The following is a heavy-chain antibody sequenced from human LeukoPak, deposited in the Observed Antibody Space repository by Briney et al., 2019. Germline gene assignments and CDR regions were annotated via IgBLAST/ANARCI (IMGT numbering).Heavy chain of an antibody. Sequence: SETLSLTCAVYGGSFSGYYWSWIRQPPGKGLEWIGEINHSGSTNYNPSLKSRVTISVDTSKNQFSLKLSSVTAADTAVYYCARDGSRYYDYVWGSKYFDYWGQGTLVTVSS. CDR2: INHSGST. CDR1: GGSFSGYY. CDR3: ARDGSRYYDYVWGSKYFDY. J-gene: IGHJ4*02. D-gene: IGHD3-16*01. V-gene: IGHV4-34*01.